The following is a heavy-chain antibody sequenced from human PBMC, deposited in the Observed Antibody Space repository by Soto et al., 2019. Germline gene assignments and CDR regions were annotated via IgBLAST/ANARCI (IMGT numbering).Heavy chain of an antibody. CDR2: ISYDGSNK. J-gene: IGHJ4*02. CDR3: AKVMGIADYIDY. CDR1: GFTFSSYG. D-gene: IGHD6-13*01. Sequence: PGGSLRLSCAASGFTFSSYGMHWVRQAPGKGLEWVAVISYDGSNKYYADSVKGRFTISRDNSKNTLYLQMNSLRAEDTAVYYCAKVMGIADYIDYWGQGTLVTVSS. V-gene: IGHV3-30*18.